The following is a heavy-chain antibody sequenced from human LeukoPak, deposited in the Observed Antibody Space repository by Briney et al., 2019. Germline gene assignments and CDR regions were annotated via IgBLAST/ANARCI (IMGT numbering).Heavy chain of an antibody. V-gene: IGHV1-2*02. CDR3: ARLAPTHPPTSLPPFDY. J-gene: IGHJ4*02. CDR1: GYTFTGYY. CDR2: INPNSGGT. Sequence: ASVKVSCKASGYTFTGYYMHWVRQAPGQGLEWMGWINPNSGGTNYAQKFQGRVTMTRDTSISTAYMELSRLRSDDTAVYYCARLAPTHPPTSLPPFDYWSQGTLVTVSP.